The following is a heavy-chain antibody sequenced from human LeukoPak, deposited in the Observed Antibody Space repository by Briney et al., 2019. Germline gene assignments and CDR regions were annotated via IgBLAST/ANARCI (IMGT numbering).Heavy chain of an antibody. CDR2: ISGSSGSS. J-gene: IGHJ3*02. D-gene: IGHD3-10*01. V-gene: IGHV3-23*01. CDR3: AKGKTYLDAFDI. Sequence: GGSLRLSCAASGFTFSSYAMSWVRQAPGKGLEWVSAISGSSGSSYYADSVKGRFTISRDNSKSTLYLQMSSLRAEDTAVYYCAKGKTYLDAFDIWGQGTMVTVSS. CDR1: GFTFSSYA.